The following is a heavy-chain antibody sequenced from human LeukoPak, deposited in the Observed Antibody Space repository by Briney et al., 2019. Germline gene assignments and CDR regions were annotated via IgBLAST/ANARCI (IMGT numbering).Heavy chain of an antibody. CDR1: GYTFTSYY. CDR2: INPSGGST. D-gene: IGHD2-15*01. V-gene: IGHV1-46*01. Sequence: ASVKVFCKASGYTFTSYYMHWVRQAPGQGLEWMRIINPSGGSTSYAQKFQGRVTMTRDTSTSTVYMELSSLRSEDTAVYYCERECSGGSCLIWGQGTLVTVSS. CDR3: ERECSGGSCLI. J-gene: IGHJ4*02.